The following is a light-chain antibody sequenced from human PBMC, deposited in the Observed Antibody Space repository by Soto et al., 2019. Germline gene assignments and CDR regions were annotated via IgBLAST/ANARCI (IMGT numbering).Light chain of an antibody. V-gene: IGLV1-44*01. CDR3: AAWDDSLKGHV. CDR2: SNN. J-gene: IGLJ1*01. CDR1: SSNIGSNT. Sequence: QSVLTQPPSASGTPGQRVTISCSGSSSNIGSNTVNWYQQLPGTAPKLVIYSNNQRPSGVPDRLSGSKSGTSASLAISGLQSEDEADYYCAAWDDSLKGHVFGTVTKVTVL.